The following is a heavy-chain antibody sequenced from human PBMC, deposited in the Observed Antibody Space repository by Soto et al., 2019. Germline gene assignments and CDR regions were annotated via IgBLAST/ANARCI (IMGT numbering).Heavy chain of an antibody. CDR3: AREGYPFDY. CDR2: ISTSSSTI. Sequence: EVQLVESGGGLVQPGGSLRLSCAASGFTFSGYTMNWVRQAPGKGLEWVSYISTSSSTIYYADSVKGRFTISRDDAKNPLYLQMNRLRDEDTAVYYCAREGYPFDYWGQGTLVTVSS. CDR1: GFTFSGYT. D-gene: IGHD5-12*01. J-gene: IGHJ4*02. V-gene: IGHV3-48*02.